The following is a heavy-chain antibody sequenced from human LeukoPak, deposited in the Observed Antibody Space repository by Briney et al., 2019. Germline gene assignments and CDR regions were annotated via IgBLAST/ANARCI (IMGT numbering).Heavy chain of an antibody. CDR1: GYTFTSYY. CDR2: INPSGGT. D-gene: IGHD5-24*01. CDR3: ARVKTVEMATIISYFDY. Sequence: ASVKVSCKASGYTFTSYYMHWVRQAPGQGLEWMGIINPSGGTNYAQKFQGRVTMTRDTSISTAYMELRSLRSDDTAVYYCARVKTVEMATIISYFDYWGQGTLVTVSS. J-gene: IGHJ4*02. V-gene: IGHV1-2*02.